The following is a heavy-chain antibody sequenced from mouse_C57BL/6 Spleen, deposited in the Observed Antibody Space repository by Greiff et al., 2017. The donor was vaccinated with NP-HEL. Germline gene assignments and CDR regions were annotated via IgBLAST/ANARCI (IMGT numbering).Heavy chain of an antibody. CDR3: ARGPGDWYVDV. D-gene: IGHD1-1*02. Sequence: QVQLQQSGAELVRPGTSVTMSCKASGYTFTNYWIGWAKQRPGHGLEWIGDIYPGGGYTNYNEKFKGKATLTADKSSSTAYMQFSSLTSEDSAIYYCARGPGDWYVDVWGTGTTVTVSS. CDR1: GYTFTNYW. CDR2: IYPGGGYT. J-gene: IGHJ1*03. V-gene: IGHV1-63*01.